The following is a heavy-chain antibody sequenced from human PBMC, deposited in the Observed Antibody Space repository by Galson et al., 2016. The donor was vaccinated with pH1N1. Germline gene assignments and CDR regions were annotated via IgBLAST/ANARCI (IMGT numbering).Heavy chain of an antibody. J-gene: IGHJ4*02. CDR3: ARDSEYSGHEGFH. D-gene: IGHD5-12*01. CDR2: ILYDGTNE. V-gene: IGHV3-30*04. Sequence: ASGFTFTSYAMHWVRQAPGKGLEWVAVILYDGTNEYYADSVKGRFTISRDKTQSTVYLQMNSLRTEDTAVYYCARDSEYSGHEGFHWAQGTLVIVSS. CDR1: GFTFTSYA.